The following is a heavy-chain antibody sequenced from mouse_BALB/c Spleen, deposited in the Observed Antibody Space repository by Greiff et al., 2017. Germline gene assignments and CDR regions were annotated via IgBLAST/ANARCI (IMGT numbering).Heavy chain of an antibody. V-gene: IGHV8-12*01. CDR2: IYWDDDK. CDR1: GFSLSTSGMG. Sequence: QVTLKESGPGILQPSQTLSLTCSFSGFSLSTSGMGVSWIRQPSGKGLEWLAHIYWDDDKRYNPSLKSRLTISKDTSRNQVFLKITSVDTADTATYYCARRAKYGNYGDAMDYWGQGTSVTVSS. D-gene: IGHD2-10*02. CDR3: ARRAKYGNYGDAMDY. J-gene: IGHJ4*01.